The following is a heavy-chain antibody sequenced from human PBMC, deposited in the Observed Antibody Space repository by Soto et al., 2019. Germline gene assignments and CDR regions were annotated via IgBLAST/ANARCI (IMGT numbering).Heavy chain of an antibody. Sequence: SETLSLTCSVSGGSINSYWWSWIRRPAGKGLEWIGRVYSSGTTDYNPSLNSRATLSVETSKNQFSLKLSSVTAADTAVYYCARDIGSYAYGEGYWGQGIQVTVSS. CDR3: ARDIGSYAYGEGY. J-gene: IGHJ4*02. CDR1: GGSINSYW. D-gene: IGHD3-10*01. CDR2: VYSSGTT. V-gene: IGHV4-4*07.